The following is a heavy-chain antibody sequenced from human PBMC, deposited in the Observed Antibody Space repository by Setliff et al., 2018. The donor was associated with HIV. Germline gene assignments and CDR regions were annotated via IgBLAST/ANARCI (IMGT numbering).Heavy chain of an antibody. CDR1: GFTFSSFT. V-gene: IGHV3-21*01. CDR2: INSRSTYR. D-gene: IGHD3-22*01. Sequence: PGGSLRLSCAASGFTFSSFTMNWVRQAPGKGLEWVSSINSRSTYRYYAASAKGRFTISRDNHKNSLYLQMNSLRAEDTAVYYCARDPDYYDDSGYADAFDVWCQGTMVTVSS. CDR3: ARDPDYYDDSGYADAFDV. J-gene: IGHJ3*01.